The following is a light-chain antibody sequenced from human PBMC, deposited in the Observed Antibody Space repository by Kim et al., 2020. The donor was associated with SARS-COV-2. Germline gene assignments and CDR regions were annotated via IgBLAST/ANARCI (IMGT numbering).Light chain of an antibody. V-gene: IGLV6-57*03. Sequence: AANACARSSAGIASKCVRWYQQRPGSAPATVIYEDNQRPSGVPDRFSGSIDSSSNSASLTISGLETEDEADYDCQSYDSSNHEYVFGTGTKVTVL. J-gene: IGLJ1*01. CDR2: EDN. CDR3: QSYDSSNHEYV. CDR1: SAGIASKC.